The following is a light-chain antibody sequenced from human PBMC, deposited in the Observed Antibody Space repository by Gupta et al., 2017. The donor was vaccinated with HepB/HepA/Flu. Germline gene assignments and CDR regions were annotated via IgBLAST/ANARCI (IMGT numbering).Light chain of an antibody. V-gene: IGKV1-33*01. CDR1: QDISNY. J-gene: IGKJ2*04. CDR2: EAS. Sequence: DIQMTQSPSSLSASVGDRVTITCQASQDISNYLNWYQQKPGKAPKLLIYEASNLKTGVPSRFSGRGSGTDFTFTISSLQAEDMATYYCQQYDNLPRSFGQGTKLEIK. CDR3: QQYDNLPRS.